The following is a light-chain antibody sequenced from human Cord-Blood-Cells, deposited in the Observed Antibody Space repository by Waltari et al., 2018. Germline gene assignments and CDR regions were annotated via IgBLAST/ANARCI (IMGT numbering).Light chain of an antibody. CDR3: CSYAGSYTFV. J-gene: IGLJ2*01. V-gene: IGLV2-11*01. Sequence: QSALTQPRSVSGSPGQSVTISCTGTSSDVGGYNYVSLYQQHPGKAPKLMIYDVSKRPSGVPDRFTGPKTGNTASRTISGLQAEDEAEYDCCSYAGSYTFVFGGGTKLTVL. CDR1: SSDVGGYNY. CDR2: DVS.